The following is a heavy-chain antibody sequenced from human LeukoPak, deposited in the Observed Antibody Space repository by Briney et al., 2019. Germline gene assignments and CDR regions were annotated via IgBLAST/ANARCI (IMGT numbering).Heavy chain of an antibody. CDR2: IYYSGST. Sequence: SETLSLTCTVSGGSISSSSYYWGWIRQPPGKGLEWNGSIYYSGSTYYNPSLKSRVTISVDTSKNQFSLKLSSVTAADTAVYYCARRYYDILTGYRFDPWGQGTLVTVSS. J-gene: IGHJ5*02. D-gene: IGHD3-9*01. CDR1: GGSISSSSYY. CDR3: ARRYYDILTGYRFDP. V-gene: IGHV4-39*01.